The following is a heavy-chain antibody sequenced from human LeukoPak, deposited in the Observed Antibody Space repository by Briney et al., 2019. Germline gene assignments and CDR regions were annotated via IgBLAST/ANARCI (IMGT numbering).Heavy chain of an antibody. CDR3: ARPYGTTVTFDY. J-gene: IGHJ4*02. V-gene: IGHV4-59*08. CDR2: IYYSGST. D-gene: IGHD4-17*01. CDR1: GGSISSYY. Sequence: SETLSLTCTVSGGSISSYYWSWIRQPPGKGLEWIGYIYYSGSTYYNPSLKSRVTISVDTSKNQFSLKLSSVTAADMAVYYCARPYGTTVTFDYWGQGTLVTVSS.